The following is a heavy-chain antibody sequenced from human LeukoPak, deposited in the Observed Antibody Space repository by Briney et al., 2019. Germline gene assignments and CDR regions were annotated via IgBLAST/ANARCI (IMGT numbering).Heavy chain of an antibody. CDR1: GYSFTSYW. Sequence: GESLKISCKGSGYSFTSYWISWVRQMPGKGLEWMGRIDPSDSYTNYSPSFQGHVTISADKSISTAYLQWSSLKASDTVMYYCAIAAGHSSNWLDPWGQGTLVTVSS. J-gene: IGHJ5*02. D-gene: IGHD6-13*01. CDR3: AIAAGHSSNWLDP. V-gene: IGHV5-10-1*01. CDR2: IDPSDSYT.